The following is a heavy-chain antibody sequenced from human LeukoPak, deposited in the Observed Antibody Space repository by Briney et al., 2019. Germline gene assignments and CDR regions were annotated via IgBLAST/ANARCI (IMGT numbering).Heavy chain of an antibody. V-gene: IGHV4-59*08. CDR3: ARRGDHGTFLNY. J-gene: IGHJ4*02. CDR1: GASISSSS. Sequence: KPSETLSLTCTVSGASISSSSWSWIRQPPGNRLEWIGYVYYTGKTNYHPSLKSRVTTSADTSKNQISLRLNSVTAADAGVYYCARRGDHGTFLNYWGQGTLVTVSS. D-gene: IGHD7-27*01. CDR2: VYYTGKT.